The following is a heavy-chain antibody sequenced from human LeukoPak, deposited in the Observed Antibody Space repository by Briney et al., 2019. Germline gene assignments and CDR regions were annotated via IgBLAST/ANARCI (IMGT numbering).Heavy chain of an antibody. J-gene: IGHJ6*03. CDR1: GGTFSSYA. CDR3: ARSPPRITQPYYYYYYMDV. Sequence: SVKVSCKASGGTFSSYAISWVRQAPGQGLEWMGGIIPIFGTANYAQKFQGRVTITTDESTSTAYMELSSLRSEDTAVYYCARSPPRITQPYYYYYYMDVWGQGTLVTVSS. D-gene: IGHD3-16*01. V-gene: IGHV1-69*05. CDR2: IIPIFGTA.